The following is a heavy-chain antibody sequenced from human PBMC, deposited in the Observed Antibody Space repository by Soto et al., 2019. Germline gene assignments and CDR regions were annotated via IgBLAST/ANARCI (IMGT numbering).Heavy chain of an antibody. V-gene: IGHV4-39*07. CDR2: IYYSGST. J-gene: IGHJ3*02. CDR3: ATERRGSGYVDAFDI. CDR1: GGSISSSSFH. Sequence: SETLSLTCTVSGGSISSSSFHWGWIRQPPGKGLEWIGSIYYSGSTNYSPSLKSRVTISVDTSKKQFSLKLSSVTAADTAVYFCATERRGSGYVDAFDIWGQGTMVTVSS. D-gene: IGHD3-22*01.